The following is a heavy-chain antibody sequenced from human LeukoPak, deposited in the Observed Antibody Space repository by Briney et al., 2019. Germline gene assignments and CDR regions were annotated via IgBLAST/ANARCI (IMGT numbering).Heavy chain of an antibody. CDR3: ARPARARSGAGYCSGGSCLVFDY. Sequence: GASVKVSCKASGYTFTGYYMHWVRQAPGQGLEWMGWINPNSGGTNYAQEFQGRVTMTRETSISTAYMELSRLRSDDTAVYYCARPARARSGAGYCSGGSCLVFDYWGQGTLVTVSS. CDR1: GYTFTGYY. J-gene: IGHJ4*02. V-gene: IGHV1-2*02. CDR2: INPNSGGT. D-gene: IGHD2-15*01.